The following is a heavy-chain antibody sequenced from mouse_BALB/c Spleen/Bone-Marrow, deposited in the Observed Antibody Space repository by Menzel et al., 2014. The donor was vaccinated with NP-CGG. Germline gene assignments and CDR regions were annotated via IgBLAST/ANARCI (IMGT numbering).Heavy chain of an antibody. CDR2: INSGSSIT. J-gene: IGHJ1*01. D-gene: IGHD4-1*01. CDR3: TRSRGNWDDFDV. Sequence: EVQGVESGGGLVQPGGSRKLSCAASGFTFSSFGMHWVRRAPEKGLEWVAYINSGSSITYYADTLKGRFTISRDNPKNTLFLQMTSLRSEDTAIYYCTRSRGNWDDFDVWGAGTTVTVSS. CDR1: GFTFSSFG. V-gene: IGHV5-17*02.